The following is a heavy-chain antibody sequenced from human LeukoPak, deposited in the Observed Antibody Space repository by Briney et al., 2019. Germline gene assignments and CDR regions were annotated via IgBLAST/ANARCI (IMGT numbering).Heavy chain of an antibody. CDR2: IIPISGTA. CDR3: AREVLRANAFDI. CDR1: GGTFSSYA. V-gene: IGHV1-69*13. D-gene: IGHD4-17*01. Sequence: SVKVSCKASGGTFSSYAISWVRQAPGQGLEWMGGIIPISGTANYAQKFQGRVTITADESTSTAYMELSSLRSEDTAVYYCAREVLRANAFDIWGQGTMVTVSS. J-gene: IGHJ3*02.